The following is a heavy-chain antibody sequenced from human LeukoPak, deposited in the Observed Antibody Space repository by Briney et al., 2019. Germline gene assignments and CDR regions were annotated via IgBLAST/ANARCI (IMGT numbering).Heavy chain of an antibody. CDR3: ASLYCSGGSCYGSYYYYGMNF. D-gene: IGHD2-15*01. CDR1: GGTFSSYA. J-gene: IGHJ6*02. CDR2: IIPTFGTA. V-gene: IGHV1-69*13. Sequence: SVKVSCKASGGTFSSYAISWVRQAPGQGLEWMGGIIPTFGTANYAQKFQGRVTITADESTSTAYMELSSLRSEDTAVYYCASLYCSGGSCYGSYYYYGMNFWGQGTTVTVSS.